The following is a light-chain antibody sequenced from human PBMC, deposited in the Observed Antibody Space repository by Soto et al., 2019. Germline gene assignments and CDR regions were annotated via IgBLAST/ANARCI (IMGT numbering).Light chain of an antibody. CDR1: SSDVGGYDY. J-gene: IGLJ2*01. CDR3: ASYGGYYVV. CDR2: DVT. V-gene: IGLV2-8*01. Sequence: QSALTQPPSASGSPGQSVAISCTGTSSDVGGYDYVFWFQQNPGKAPKLMIYDVTKRPSGVPDRFSGSKSGNTASLTVSGLQAEDEAYYYCASYGGYYVVFGGGTKLTVL.